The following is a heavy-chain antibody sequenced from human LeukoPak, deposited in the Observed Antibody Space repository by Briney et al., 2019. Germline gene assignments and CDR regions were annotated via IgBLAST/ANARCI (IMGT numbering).Heavy chain of an antibody. CDR2: IIPILGIA. CDR1: GGTFSSYA. D-gene: IGHD6-13*01. V-gene: IGHV1-69*04. J-gene: IGHJ6*02. Sequence: GASVKVSCKASGGTFSSYAISWVRQAPGQGLEWMGRIIPILGIANYAQKFQGRVTITADKSTSTAYMELSSLGSEDTAVYYCARDVSSSLHYYYYYGMDVWGQGTTVTVSS. CDR3: ARDVSSSLHYYYYYGMDV.